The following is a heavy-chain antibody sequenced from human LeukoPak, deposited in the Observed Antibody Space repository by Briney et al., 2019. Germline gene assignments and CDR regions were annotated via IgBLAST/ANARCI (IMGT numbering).Heavy chain of an antibody. Sequence: SETLSLTCAVYSGSFSGYYWSWIRQPPGKGLEWIGEINHSGSTNYNPSLKSRVTISVDTSKNQFSLKLSSVTAADTAVYYCARVILVPAAIRHGMDVWGKGTAVTVSS. CDR3: ARVILVPAAIRHGMDV. J-gene: IGHJ6*04. D-gene: IGHD2-2*01. V-gene: IGHV4-34*01. CDR2: INHSGST. CDR1: SGSFSGYY.